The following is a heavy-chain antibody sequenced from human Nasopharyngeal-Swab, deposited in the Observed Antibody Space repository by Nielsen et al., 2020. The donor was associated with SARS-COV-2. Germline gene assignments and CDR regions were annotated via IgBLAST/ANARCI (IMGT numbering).Heavy chain of an antibody. D-gene: IGHD3-9*01. CDR2: ISYDGSNK. J-gene: IGHJ6*03. Sequence: VRQAPGKGLEWVAVISYDGSNKYYADSVKGRFTISRDNSKNMVYLQMSSLRPEDTAVYFCVKDKGRLVYYMDGWGMGTTVTVSS. CDR3: VKDKGRLVYYMDG. V-gene: IGHV3-30-3*02.